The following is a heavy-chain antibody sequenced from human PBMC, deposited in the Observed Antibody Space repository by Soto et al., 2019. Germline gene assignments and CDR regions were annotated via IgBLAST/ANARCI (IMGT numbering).Heavy chain of an antibody. V-gene: IGHV3-33*01. CDR3: ARDRGTYVFDY. CDR1: GFTFSNYG. J-gene: IGHJ4*02. Sequence: QVQMVESGGGVVQPGRSLRLSCAASGFTFSNYGMHWIRQAPGKGLEWVAVIWYDGSNKYYADSVKGRFTISRDNTKNTLYLQMNSLGDEDPAVYYCARDRGTYVFDYWGQGTLVTVSS. D-gene: IGHD3-16*01. CDR2: IWYDGSNK.